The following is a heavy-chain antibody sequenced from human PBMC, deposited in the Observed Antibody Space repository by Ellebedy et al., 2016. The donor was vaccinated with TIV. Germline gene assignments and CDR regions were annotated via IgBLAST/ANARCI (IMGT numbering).Heavy chain of an antibody. CDR1: GGSISSYY. V-gene: IGHV4-4*07. J-gene: IGHJ6*02. Sequence: SETLSLXXTVSGGSISSYYWNWIRQPAGKGLEWIGRIYASGSTSYNPSLKSRVTMSADTSKNQFSLKLSSVTAADTAVYYCATPNGDQDYYYGMDVWGQGTTVTVSS. D-gene: IGHD4-17*01. CDR2: IYASGST. CDR3: ATPNGDQDYYYGMDV.